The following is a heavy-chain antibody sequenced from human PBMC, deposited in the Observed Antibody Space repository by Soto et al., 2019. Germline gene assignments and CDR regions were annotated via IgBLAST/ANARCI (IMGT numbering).Heavy chain of an antibody. D-gene: IGHD3-10*01. J-gene: IGHJ4*02. CDR3: ARGGFGEFVSYFDY. V-gene: IGHV1-18*01. Sequence: GVSVEASCKDPGFTFTSYAMCWVRQAPGQGREWMGWISAYNDNTNYAQKLQGRVTMTTDTSTSTAYMEQRSLRSDDTAVYYRARGGFGEFVSYFDYWGQRTLVTVSS. CDR2: ISAYNDNT. CDR1: GFTFTSYA.